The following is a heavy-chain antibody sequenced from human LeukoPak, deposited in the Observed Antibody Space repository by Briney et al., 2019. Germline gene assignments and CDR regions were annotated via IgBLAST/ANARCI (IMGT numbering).Heavy chain of an antibody. V-gene: IGHV3-48*03. CDR3: ARGREFGYDYYYGMDV. CDR2: ISSSGSTI. CDR1: GFTFRGHE. J-gene: IGHJ6*02. D-gene: IGHD3-10*01. Sequence: GGSLRLSCAASGFTFRGHEMNWVRQAPGKGLEWVSYISSSGSTIYYADSVKGRFTISRDNAKNSLFLQMNSLRAEDTAVYYCARGREFGYDYYYGMDVWGQGTTVTVSS.